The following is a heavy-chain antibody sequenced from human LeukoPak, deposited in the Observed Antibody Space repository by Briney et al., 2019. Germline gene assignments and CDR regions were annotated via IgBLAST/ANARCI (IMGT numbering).Heavy chain of an antibody. CDR2: ISGSGGST. CDR1: GFTFSSYA. Sequence: GGSLRLSCAASGFTFSSYAMSWVRKAPGKGLEWVSAISGSGGSTYYADSVKGRFTISRDNSKNTLYLQMNSLRAEDTAVYYCAKDLSYDSSGGFDYWGQGTLVTVSS. CDR3: AKDLSYDSSGGFDY. J-gene: IGHJ4*02. V-gene: IGHV3-23*01. D-gene: IGHD3-22*01.